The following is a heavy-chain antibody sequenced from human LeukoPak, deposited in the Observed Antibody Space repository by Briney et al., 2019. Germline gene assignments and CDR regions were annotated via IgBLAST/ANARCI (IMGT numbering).Heavy chain of an antibody. D-gene: IGHD2-15*01. V-gene: IGHV4-30-4*08. CDR1: GGSISSGDYY. Sequence: SQTLSLTCTVSGGSISSGDYYWRWIRQPPGTGLEWIGYIYYSGSTYYNPSLKSRVTISVDTSKNQFSLKLSSVTAADTAVYYCARVGRSAYFDYWGQGTLVTVSS. CDR2: IYYSGST. J-gene: IGHJ4*02. CDR3: ARVGRSAYFDY.